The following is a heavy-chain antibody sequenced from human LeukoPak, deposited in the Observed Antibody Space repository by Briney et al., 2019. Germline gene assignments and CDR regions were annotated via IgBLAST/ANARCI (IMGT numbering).Heavy chain of an antibody. Sequence: PGGSLRLSCAGSTFAFGGYWIHWVRQLRGKGLAWVSRIDSAGGRIQWADSVKVRFTISRDNAKNTVYLQMNSLRPEDSAVYYCVADRGNWSGGDFWGRGTLVIVSS. CDR1: TFAFGGYW. D-gene: IGHD3-10*01. J-gene: IGHJ4*02. CDR3: VADRGNWSGGDF. CDR2: IDSAGGRI. V-gene: IGHV3-74*01.